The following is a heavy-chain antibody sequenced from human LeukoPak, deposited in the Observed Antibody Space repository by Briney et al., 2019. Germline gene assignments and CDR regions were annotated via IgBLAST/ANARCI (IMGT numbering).Heavy chain of an antibody. CDR2: IIPIFGTA. CDR1: GGTFSSYA. CDR3: ARDDLYYDFWSGYGSRYYYGMDV. D-gene: IGHD3-3*01. V-gene: IGHV1-69*01. J-gene: IGHJ6*02. Sequence: SVKVSCKASGGTFSSYAISWVRQAPGQGLEWMRGIIPIFGTANYAQKFQGRVTITADESTSIAYMELSSLRSEDTAVYYCARDDLYYDFWSGYGSRYYYGMDVWGQGTTVTVSS.